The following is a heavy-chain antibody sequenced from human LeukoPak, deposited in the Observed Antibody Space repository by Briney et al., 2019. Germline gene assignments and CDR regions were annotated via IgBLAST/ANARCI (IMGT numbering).Heavy chain of an antibody. CDR1: GGSFSGYY. D-gene: IGHD6-13*01. Sequence: PSETLSLTCAVYGGSFSGYYWSWIRQPPGKGLEWIGEINHSGSTNYNPSLKSRVTISVDTSKNQFSLKLSSVTAADTAVYYCAGLAAAGKGDYWGQGTLVTVSS. J-gene: IGHJ4*02. V-gene: IGHV4-34*01. CDR3: AGLAAAGKGDY. CDR2: INHSGST.